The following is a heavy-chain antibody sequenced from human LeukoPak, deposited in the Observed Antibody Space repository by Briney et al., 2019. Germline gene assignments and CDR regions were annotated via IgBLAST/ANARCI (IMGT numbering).Heavy chain of an antibody. D-gene: IGHD5-24*01. CDR3: AGEMARVTPYYYMDV. Sequence: PSETLSLTCTVSGGSIASSSYYWVWIRQPPGKGLEWIGRIYVSGSTNYNPSLKSRVTMSVDTSKNQFSLKLSSVTAADTAVYYCAGEMARVTPYYYMDVWGKGSTVTVSS. J-gene: IGHJ6*03. CDR2: IYVSGST. V-gene: IGHV4-61*05. CDR1: GGSIASSSYY.